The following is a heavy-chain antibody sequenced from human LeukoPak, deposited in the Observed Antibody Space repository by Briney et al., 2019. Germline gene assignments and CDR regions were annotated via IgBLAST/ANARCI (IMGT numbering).Heavy chain of an antibody. CDR1: GFTFDDYA. Sequence: GGSLRLSCAASGFTFDDYAMHWVRQAPGKGLEWVSGISWNSGSIGYADSVKGRFTISRDNAENSLYLQMNSLRAEDMALYYCAKDRAAAALYYMDVWGKGTTVTVSS. V-gene: IGHV3-9*03. J-gene: IGHJ6*03. CDR3: AKDRAAAALYYMDV. D-gene: IGHD6-13*01. CDR2: ISWNSGSI.